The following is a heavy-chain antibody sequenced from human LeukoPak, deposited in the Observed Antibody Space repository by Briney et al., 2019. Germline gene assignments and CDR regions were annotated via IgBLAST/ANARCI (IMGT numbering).Heavy chain of an antibody. J-gene: IGHJ4*02. D-gene: IGHD3-16*01. CDR3: ARGVSGGGHDY. CDR2: INHSGST. V-gene: IGHV4-34*01. CDR1: GGSFSGYY. Sequence: SETLSLTCAVYGGSFSGYYWSWIRQPPGQGLEWIGEINHSGSTNYNPSLKSRVTISVDTSKNQFSLKLSSVTAADTAVYYCARGVSGGGHDYWGQGTLVTVSS.